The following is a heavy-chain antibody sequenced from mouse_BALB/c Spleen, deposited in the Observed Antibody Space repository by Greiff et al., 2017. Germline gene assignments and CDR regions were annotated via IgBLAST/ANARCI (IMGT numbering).Heavy chain of an antibody. V-gene: IGHV5-9-3*01. CDR3: ARRDYYGSSAGYFDY. J-gene: IGHJ2*01. CDR1: GFTFSSYA. D-gene: IGHD1-1*01. CDR2: ISSGGSYT. Sequence: EGHLVESGGGLVKPGGSLKLSCAASGFTFSSYAMSWVRQTPEKRLEWVATISSGGSYTYYPDSVKGRFTISRDNAKNTLYLQMSSLRSEDTAMYYCARRDYYGSSAGYFDYWGQGTTLTVSS.